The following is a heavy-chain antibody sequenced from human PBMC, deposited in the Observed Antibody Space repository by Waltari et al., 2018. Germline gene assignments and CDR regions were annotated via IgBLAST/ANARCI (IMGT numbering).Heavy chain of an antibody. V-gene: IGHV4-34*01. D-gene: IGHD5-12*01. CDR2: INHSGST. CDR1: GGSFRGYY. CDR3: ARGAPRYVATGPLGY. J-gene: IGHJ4*02. Sequence: QVQLQQWGAGLLKPSETLSLTCAVYGGSFRGYYWSWLRQPPGKGLEWIGEINHSGSTNYNPSLKSRVTISVDTSKNQFSLKLSSVTAADTAVYYCARGAPRYVATGPLGYWGQGTLVTVSS.